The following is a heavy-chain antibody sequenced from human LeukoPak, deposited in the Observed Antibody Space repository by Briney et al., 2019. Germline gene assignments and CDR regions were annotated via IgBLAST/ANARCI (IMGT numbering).Heavy chain of an antibody. D-gene: IGHD6-13*01. CDR1: GYTFTDYY. Sequence: GASVKVSCKASGYTFTDYYMHWVRQAPGQGLEWIGWINHNSGVTRFAQKFQGRVTMTRDTSISTAYVELSRLRSDDTAVYYCARVDSSWWYMDVWGKGTTVTVSS. CDR3: ARVDSSWWYMDV. J-gene: IGHJ6*03. CDR2: INHNSGVT. V-gene: IGHV1-2*02.